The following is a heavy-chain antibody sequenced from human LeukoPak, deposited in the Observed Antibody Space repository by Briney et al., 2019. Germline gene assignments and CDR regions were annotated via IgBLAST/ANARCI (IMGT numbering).Heavy chain of an antibody. CDR1: GYNFIDYY. J-gene: IGHJ5*02. CDR3: ARDLAYGDPPSGFDP. D-gene: IGHD4-17*01. CDR2: INPNGGGT. V-gene: IGHV1-2*02. Sequence: ASVKVSCKTSGYNFIDYYVYWVRQAPGQRLEWMGWINPNGGGTNYAQKFQGRVTMTRDTSITTAYMELSSLRPDDTAVYFCARDLAYGDPPSGFDPWGQGTLVTVSS.